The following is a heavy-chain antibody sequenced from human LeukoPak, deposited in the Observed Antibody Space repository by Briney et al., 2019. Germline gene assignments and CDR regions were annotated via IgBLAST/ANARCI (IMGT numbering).Heavy chain of an antibody. D-gene: IGHD3-22*01. CDR2: MNPSGTST. V-gene: IGHV1-46*01. CDR3: ARALYYYDSRSYGDFDY. J-gene: IGHJ4*02. Sequence: EAPVKVSCKASGYSLTRYYMHWVRQAPGQGLEWMGIMNPSGTSTNYAQKFQGRVIMTGDTSTSTVYMELRSLRSDDTAVYYCARALYYYDSRSYGDFDYWGQGTLVTVSS. CDR1: GYSLTRYY.